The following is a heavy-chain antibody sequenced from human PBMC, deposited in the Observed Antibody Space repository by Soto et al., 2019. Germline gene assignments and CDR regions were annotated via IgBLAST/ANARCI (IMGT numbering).Heavy chain of an antibody. CDR3: ARDLSYGSGSFAFDI. CDR1: GYTFTGYY. D-gene: IGHD3-10*01. J-gene: IGHJ3*02. V-gene: IGHV1-2*04. CDR2: INPNSGGT. Sequence: ASVKVSCKASGYTFTGYYMHWVRQAPGQGLEWMGWINPNSGGTNCAQKFQGWVTMTRDTSISTAYMELSRLRSDDTAVYYCARDLSYGSGSFAFDIWGQGTMVTVSS.